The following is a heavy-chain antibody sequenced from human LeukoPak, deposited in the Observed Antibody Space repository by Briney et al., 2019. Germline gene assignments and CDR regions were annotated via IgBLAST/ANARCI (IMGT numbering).Heavy chain of an antibody. CDR3: AKGIAAAGPYFDY. V-gene: IGHV3-23*01. CDR1: GFTFSSYA. J-gene: IGHJ4*02. D-gene: IGHD6-13*01. CDR2: ISGGGSST. Sequence: GGSLRLSCAASGFTFSSYAMSWVRQAPGKGLEWVSAISGGGSSTYYADSVKGRFTISRDNSKNTLYLQMNSLRAEDTAIYYCAKGIAAAGPYFDYWGQETLVTVSS.